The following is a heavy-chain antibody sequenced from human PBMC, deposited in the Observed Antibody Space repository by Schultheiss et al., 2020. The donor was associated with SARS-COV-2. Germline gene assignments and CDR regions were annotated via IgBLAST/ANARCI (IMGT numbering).Heavy chain of an antibody. J-gene: IGHJ4*02. V-gene: IGHV2-5*01. CDR1: GFSLSTSGVG. CDR3: AHIRLTPYFDY. CDR2: IYWNDDK. D-gene: IGHD2-15*01. Sequence: SGPTLVKPTQTLTLTCTFSGFSLSTSGVGVGWIRQPPGKALEWLALIYWNDDKRYSPSLKSRLTVSKDTSKNQVVLTMTNMDPVDTATYYCAHIRLTPYFDYWGQGTLVTVSS.